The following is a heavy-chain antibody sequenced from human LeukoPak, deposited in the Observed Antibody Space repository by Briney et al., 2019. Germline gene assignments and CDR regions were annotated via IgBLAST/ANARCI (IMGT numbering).Heavy chain of an antibody. V-gene: IGHV7-4-1*02. CDR1: GYTFTSYA. CDR2: INTNTGNP. Sequence: ASVKVSCKASGYTFTSYAMNWVRQAPGQGLEWMGWINTNTGNPTYAQGFTGRFVFSLDTSVSTAYLQISSLKAEDTAVYYCARDLGSNFLRRFDPWGQGTLVTVSS. CDR3: ARDLGSNFLRRFDP. J-gene: IGHJ5*02. D-gene: IGHD2/OR15-2a*01.